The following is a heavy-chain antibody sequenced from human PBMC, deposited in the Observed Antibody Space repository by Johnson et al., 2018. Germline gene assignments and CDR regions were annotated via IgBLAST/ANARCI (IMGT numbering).Heavy chain of an antibody. V-gene: IGHV3-48*02. D-gene: IGHD3-9*01. CDR3: ASDILTGPDAFEI. J-gene: IGHJ3*02. CDR1: GFTFSSYS. CDR2: ISRSSRPL. Sequence: EVQLVESGGGLVQPGGSLRLSCAASGFTFSSYSMNWVRQAPGKGLEWVSYISRSSRPLPYADSVRGRVTISRDNAKTSLYLQMNSLSDEDTAVYYCASDILTGPDAFEIWGQGTMGTVSS.